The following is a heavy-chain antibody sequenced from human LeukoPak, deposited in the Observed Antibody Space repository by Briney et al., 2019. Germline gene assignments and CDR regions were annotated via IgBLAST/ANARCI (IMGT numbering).Heavy chain of an antibody. CDR1: GYTFTSYC. D-gene: IGHD3-22*01. V-gene: IGHV1-46*01. CDR3: ARGPYDYYDSSGYHEDY. Sequence: ASVKVSCKASGYTFTSYCMHWVRQAPGQGLEWMGIINPSGGSTSYAQKFQGRVTMTSDTSTSTVYMELSSLRSEDTAVYYCARGPYDYYDSSGYHEDYWGQGTLVTVSS. J-gene: IGHJ4*02. CDR2: INPSGGST.